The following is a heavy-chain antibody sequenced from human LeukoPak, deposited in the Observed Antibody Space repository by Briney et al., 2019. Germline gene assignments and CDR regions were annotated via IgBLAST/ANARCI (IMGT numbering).Heavy chain of an antibody. CDR3: ARGRLKYCSSTGCYHDAFDI. V-gene: IGHV1-3*01. CDR2: INAGNGNT. D-gene: IGHD2-2*01. CDR1: GYTFTSYA. J-gene: IGHJ3*02. Sequence: ASVKVSCKASGYTFTSYAMHWVRQAPGQRLEWMGWINAGNGNTKYSQKFQGRVTITRDTSASTAYMELSSLRSEDTAVYYCARGRLKYCSSTGCYHDAFDIWGQGTMVTVSS.